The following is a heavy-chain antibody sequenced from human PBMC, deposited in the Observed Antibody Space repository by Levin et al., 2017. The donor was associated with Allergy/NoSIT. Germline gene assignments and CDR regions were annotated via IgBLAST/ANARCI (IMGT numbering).Heavy chain of an antibody. CDR3: ARDWGSYYYGSGSPQFDY. CDR1: GFTFSTYS. V-gene: IGHV3-48*01. D-gene: IGHD3-10*01. J-gene: IGHJ4*02. CDR2: ISSSSSTI. Sequence: PGGSLRLSCAASGFTFSTYSMNWVRQAPGKGLEWVSYISSSSSTIYYADSVKGRFTISRDNAKNSLYLQMNSLRAEDTAVYYCARDWGSYYYGSGSPQFDYCGQGTLVTVSS.